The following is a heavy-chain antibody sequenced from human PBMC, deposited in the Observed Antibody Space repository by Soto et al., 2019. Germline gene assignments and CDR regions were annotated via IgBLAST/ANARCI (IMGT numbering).Heavy chain of an antibody. CDR2: INPSGGST. D-gene: IGHD2-2*01. Sequence: ASVKVSCKASGYTFTSYYMHWVRQAPGQGLEWMGIINPSGGSTSYAQKFQGRVTMTRDTSTSTVYMELSSLRSEDTAVYYCARAIVVVPAPIEPSYYFDYWGQGTLVTVSS. CDR3: ARAIVVVPAPIEPSYYFDY. V-gene: IGHV1-46*01. CDR1: GYTFTSYY. J-gene: IGHJ4*02.